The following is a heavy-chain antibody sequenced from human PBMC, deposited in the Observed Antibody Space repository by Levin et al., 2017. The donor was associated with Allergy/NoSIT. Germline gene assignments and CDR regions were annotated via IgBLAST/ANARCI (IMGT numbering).Heavy chain of an antibody. CDR3: ARDQDYGFLTGLGWFDP. V-gene: IGHV3-21*06. D-gene: IGHD3-9*01. J-gene: IGHJ5*02. Sequence: GGSLRLSCLGSGFSLSDYTMNWVRQAPGKGLEWVASISGSSSYIFYADSIKGRFTVSRDNSKNSVYLQMSSLSADDTAVYFCARDQDYGFLTGLGWFDPWGQGTQVTVSS. CDR1: GFSLSDYT. CDR2: ISGSSSYI.